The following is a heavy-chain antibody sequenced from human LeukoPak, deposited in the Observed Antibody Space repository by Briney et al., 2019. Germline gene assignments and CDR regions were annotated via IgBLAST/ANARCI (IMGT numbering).Heavy chain of an antibody. Sequence: PGGSLRLSCAAAGFTFSSYGMHWVRQAPGKGLERVAVISYDGSNKYYADSVKGRFTISRDNSKNTLYLQMNSLRAEDTAVYYCAKDRYYYDSSGSIYFDYWGQGTLVTVSS. D-gene: IGHD3-22*01. J-gene: IGHJ4*02. CDR1: GFTFSSYG. V-gene: IGHV3-30*18. CDR3: AKDRYYYDSSGSIYFDY. CDR2: ISYDGSNK.